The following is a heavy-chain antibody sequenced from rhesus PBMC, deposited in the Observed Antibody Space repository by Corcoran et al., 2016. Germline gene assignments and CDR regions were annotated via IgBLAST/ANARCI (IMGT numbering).Heavy chain of an antibody. Sequence: QVQLQESGPGLVKPSETLSLTCAVSGGSFSGYYWGWIRQPPGKGLEWIGYISGSSGSTDYNPSLKSRVTISTDTSKNQFSLKLSSVTAADTAVYYCAREDCSSTYCSHDYWGQGVLVTVSS. V-gene: IGHV4-165*01. CDR1: GGSFSGYY. D-gene: IGHD2-15*01. CDR3: AREDCSSTYCSHDY. CDR2: ISGSSGST. J-gene: IGHJ4*01.